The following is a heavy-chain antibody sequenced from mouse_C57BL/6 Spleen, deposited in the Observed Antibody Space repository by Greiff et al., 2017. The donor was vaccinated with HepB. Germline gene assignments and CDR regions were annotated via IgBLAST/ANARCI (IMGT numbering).Heavy chain of an antibody. Sequence: VQLQQSGAELVMPGASVKLSCKASGYTFTSYWMHWVKQRPGQGLEWIGEIDPSDSYTNYNQKFKGKSTLTVDKSSSTAYMQLSSLTSEDSAVYYCAAYYSNFFAYWGQGTLVTVSA. D-gene: IGHD2-5*01. CDR1: GYTFTSYW. J-gene: IGHJ3*01. CDR2: IDPSDSYT. V-gene: IGHV1-69*01. CDR3: AAYYSNFFAY.